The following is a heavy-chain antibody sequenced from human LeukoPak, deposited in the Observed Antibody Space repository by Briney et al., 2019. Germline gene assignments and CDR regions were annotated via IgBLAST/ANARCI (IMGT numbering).Heavy chain of an antibody. D-gene: IGHD3-22*01. Sequence: ASVKVSCKTSGYIFTDYAIVWVRQAPGQGLKWIGWVGTYDGKTNYAQEVHDRVTMTTDTSASTAYVELRSLTSDDTALYYCAKLMDNNYDGSAFDHWGQGTLVTVSS. J-gene: IGHJ4*02. V-gene: IGHV1-18*01. CDR2: VGTYDGKT. CDR1: GYIFTDYA. CDR3: AKLMDNNYDGSAFDH.